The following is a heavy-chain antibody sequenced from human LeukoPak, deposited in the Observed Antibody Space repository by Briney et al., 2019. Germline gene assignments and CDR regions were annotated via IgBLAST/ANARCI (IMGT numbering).Heavy chain of an antibody. Sequence: GGSLRLSCAASGFTFSSYTMSWVRQAPGKGLEWVSGISGSGGSTYYADSVKGRFTISRDSSKNTLYLQMNSLRAEDTAVYYCAKGAQADRYYYYYYGMDVWGQGTTVTVSS. CDR3: AKGAQADRYYYYYYGMDV. J-gene: IGHJ6*02. CDR1: GFTFSSYT. V-gene: IGHV3-23*01. D-gene: IGHD1-14*01. CDR2: ISGSGGST.